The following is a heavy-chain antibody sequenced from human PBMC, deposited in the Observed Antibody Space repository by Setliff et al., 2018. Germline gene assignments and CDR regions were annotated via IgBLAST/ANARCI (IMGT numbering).Heavy chain of an antibody. CDR2: MNPNSGNT. CDR3: ARLYYDYVWRSYRLYYYYGMDV. J-gene: IGHJ6*02. CDR1: GYTFTSYD. Sequence: ASVKVSCKASGYTFTSYDINWVRQATGQGLEWMGWMNPNSGNTGYAQKFQGRVTMTRNTSISTAYMELSSLRSEDTAVYYCARLYYDYVWRSYRLYYYYGMDVWGQGTTVTVSS. D-gene: IGHD3-16*02. V-gene: IGHV1-8*02.